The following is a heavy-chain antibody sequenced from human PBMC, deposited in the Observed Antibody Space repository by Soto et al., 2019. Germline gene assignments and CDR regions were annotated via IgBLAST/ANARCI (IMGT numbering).Heavy chain of an antibody. V-gene: IGHV4-31*03. CDR3: ARVFGFGGMDV. D-gene: IGHD3-10*01. Sequence: VSLRESAPGLVKPSQPLSLPCIVPGGSISRGGNYWAGIGQHPGRGLEWIGYIYYSGSTYYNPSLKSRVTISVDTSKNQFSLKLSSVTAADTAVYYCARVFGFGGMDVWGQGTTVTVSS. CDR2: IYYSGST. J-gene: IGHJ6*02. CDR1: GGSISRGGNY.